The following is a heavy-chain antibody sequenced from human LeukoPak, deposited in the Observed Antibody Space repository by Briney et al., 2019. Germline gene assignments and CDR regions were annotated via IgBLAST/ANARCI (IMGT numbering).Heavy chain of an antibody. D-gene: IGHD1/OR15-1a*01. CDR2: IYSGGTT. Sequence: HPGGSLRLSCAASGFSVSSDFMSWVRQAPGKGLEWVSVIYSGGTTYYADSVKGRFTISRDNSKNTLSLQMNNLRVEDAAVYYCVRDGYGNNYMDVWGKGTTVTVSS. V-gene: IGHV3-53*01. J-gene: IGHJ6*03. CDR1: GFSVSSDF. CDR3: VRDGYGNNYMDV.